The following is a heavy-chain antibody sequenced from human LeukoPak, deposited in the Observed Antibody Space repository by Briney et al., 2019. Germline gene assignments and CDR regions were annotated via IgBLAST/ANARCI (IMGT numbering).Heavy chain of an antibody. CDR1: GGSISSYY. J-gene: IGHJ4*02. CDR3: ARDQDYYGSGSYGPDH. CDR2: IYYSGST. D-gene: IGHD3-10*01. V-gene: IGHV4-59*12. Sequence: SETLSLTCTVSGGSISSYYWSWIRQPPGKGLEWIGYIYYSGSTNYNPSLKSRVTISVDTSKNQFSLKLSSVTAADTAIYYCARDQDYYGSGSYGPDHWGQGTQVTVSS.